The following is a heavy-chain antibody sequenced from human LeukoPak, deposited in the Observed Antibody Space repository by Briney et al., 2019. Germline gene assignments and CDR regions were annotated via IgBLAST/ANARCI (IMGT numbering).Heavy chain of an antibody. V-gene: IGHV3-30*03. CDR3: ARDLSPVVRASPMGY. CDR2: ITYDGYYK. Sequence: PGGSLRLSCAASGITFRSYGMHWVRQAPGKGLEWVALITYDGYYKYYSDSVKGRFTISSDTSKNTLYLQMNSLRAEDTAVYYCARDLSPVVRASPMGYWGQGTLVTVSS. D-gene: IGHD3-10*01. CDR1: GITFRSYG. J-gene: IGHJ4*02.